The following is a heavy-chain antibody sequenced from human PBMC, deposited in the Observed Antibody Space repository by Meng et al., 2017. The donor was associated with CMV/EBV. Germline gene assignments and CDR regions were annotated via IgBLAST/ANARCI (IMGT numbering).Heavy chain of an antibody. Sequence: VALQDSGPALVKPSAALSLPCTVSGGSISSYYWSWIRQPAGKGLEWIGRIYTSGSTNYNPSLKSRVTMSVDTSKNQFSLKLSSVTAADTAVYYCARSMVVAGDWFDPWGQGTLVTVSS. CDR1: GGSISSYY. J-gene: IGHJ5*02. D-gene: IGHD2-15*01. V-gene: IGHV4-4*07. CDR2: IYTSGST. CDR3: ARSMVVAGDWFDP.